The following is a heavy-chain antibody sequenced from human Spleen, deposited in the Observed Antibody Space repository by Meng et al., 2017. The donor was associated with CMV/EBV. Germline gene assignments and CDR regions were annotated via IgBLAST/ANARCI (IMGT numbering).Heavy chain of an antibody. Sequence: GGSLRLSCAASGFTFSSYGMHWVRQAPGKGLDWVAIIWYDGSNKYYADSVKGRFTISRDNSKSMLYLQMNSLRAEDTAVYYCAKDKGGSWYRVMDYWGQGTLVTVSS. CDR2: IWYDGSNK. D-gene: IGHD6-13*01. V-gene: IGHV3-33*06. J-gene: IGHJ4*02. CDR1: GFTFSSYG. CDR3: AKDKGGSWYRVMDY.